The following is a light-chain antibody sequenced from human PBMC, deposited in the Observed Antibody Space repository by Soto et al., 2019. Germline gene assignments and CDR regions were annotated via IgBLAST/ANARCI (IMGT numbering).Light chain of an antibody. CDR2: GASS. Sequence: EIVMTQSPVTLSVSPGERATLSCRASQSVSGNLAWYQQKPGQAPRLLIYGASSTRATGIPARFSGSGSRTEFTLTISSLQSEDFAVYYCQQYNNWPPITFGQGTRLEIK. CDR3: QQYNNWPPIT. CDR1: QSVSGN. V-gene: IGKV3-15*01. J-gene: IGKJ5*01.